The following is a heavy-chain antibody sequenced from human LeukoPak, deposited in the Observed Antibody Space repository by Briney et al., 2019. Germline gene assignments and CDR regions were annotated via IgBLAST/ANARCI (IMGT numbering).Heavy chain of an antibody. V-gene: IGHV1-2*02. CDR3: ARDRLSCSSTSCYAHYGMDV. J-gene: IGHJ6*02. CDR1: GYTFTGYY. D-gene: IGHD2-2*01. Sequence: GASVKVSCKASGYTFTGYYMHWVRQATGQGLEWMGWINPNSGGTNYAQKFQGRVTMTRDTSISTAYMELSRLRSDDTAVYYCARDRLSCSSTSCYAHYGMDVWGQGTTVTVSS. CDR2: INPNSGGT.